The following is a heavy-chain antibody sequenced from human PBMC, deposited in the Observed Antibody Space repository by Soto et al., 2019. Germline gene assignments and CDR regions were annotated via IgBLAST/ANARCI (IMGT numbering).Heavy chain of an antibody. Sequence: EVQLVESGGGLVKPGGSLRLSCAASGFTFSSYSMNWVRQAPGKGLEWVSSISSSSSYIYYADSVKGRFTISRDNAKNSLYLQMNSLRAEDTAVYYCASETGYSYGGFDYWGQRTLVTVSS. CDR2: ISSSSSYI. V-gene: IGHV3-21*01. D-gene: IGHD5-18*01. J-gene: IGHJ4*02. CDR1: GFTFSSYS. CDR3: ASETGYSYGGFDY.